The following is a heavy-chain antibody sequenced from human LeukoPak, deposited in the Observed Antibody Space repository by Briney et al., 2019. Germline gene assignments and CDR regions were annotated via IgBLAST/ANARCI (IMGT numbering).Heavy chain of an antibody. D-gene: IGHD3-10*01. J-gene: IGHJ3*02. Sequence: GSLRLSCAASGFTFSSYAMSWVRQAPGKGLEWVSAISGSGGSTYYADSVKGRFTISRDNSKNTLYLQMNSLGAEDTAVYYCAKVYGSGSYLVDAFDIWGQGTMVTVSS. CDR3: AKVYGSGSYLVDAFDI. V-gene: IGHV3-23*01. CDR1: GFTFSSYA. CDR2: ISGSGGST.